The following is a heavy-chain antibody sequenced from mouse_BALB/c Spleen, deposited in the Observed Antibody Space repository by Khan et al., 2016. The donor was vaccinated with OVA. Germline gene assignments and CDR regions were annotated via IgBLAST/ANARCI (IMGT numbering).Heavy chain of an antibody. V-gene: IGHV3-2*02. J-gene: IGHJ2*01. CDR2: ISYSGST. Sequence: EVQLLESGPGLVKPSQSLSLTCTVTGYSITSGYGWNWIRQFPGNQLEWMGYISYSGSTNYNPSLKSRISITRDTSKNQFFLQMNSVTNDDTATYYCARTARIKYWGQGTTLTVSS. CDR1: GYSITSGYG. D-gene: IGHD3-3*01. CDR3: ARTARIKY.